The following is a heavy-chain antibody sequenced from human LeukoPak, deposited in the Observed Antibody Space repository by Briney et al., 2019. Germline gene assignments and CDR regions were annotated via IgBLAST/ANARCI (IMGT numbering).Heavy chain of an antibody. CDR1: GDSVSSNSAA. D-gene: IGHD3-10*01. V-gene: IGHV6-1*01. CDR3: ARGAGRFGELLY. Sequence: SQTLSLTCAISGDSVSSNSAAWNWIRQSPSRGLEWVGRTYYRSKWYNDYAVSVKSRITINPDTSKNQFSLQLNSVTPEDTAMYYCARGAGRFGELLYWGQGTLVTVSS. J-gene: IGHJ4*02. CDR2: TYYRSKWYN.